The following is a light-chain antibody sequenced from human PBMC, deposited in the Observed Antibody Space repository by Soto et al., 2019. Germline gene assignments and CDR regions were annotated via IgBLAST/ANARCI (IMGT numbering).Light chain of an antibody. V-gene: IGLV2-14*01. J-gene: IGLJ1*01. Sequence: QTALTQPASVSGSPGQSITISCTGTSSDIGGYNYVSWYQQHPDKAPKLMIYEVSNRPSGISDRFSGSKSVNTASLTISGLQAEDESDYYCGSYSSTDTPFVFGTGTKLTVL. CDR1: SSDIGGYNY. CDR3: GSYSSTDTPFV. CDR2: EVS.